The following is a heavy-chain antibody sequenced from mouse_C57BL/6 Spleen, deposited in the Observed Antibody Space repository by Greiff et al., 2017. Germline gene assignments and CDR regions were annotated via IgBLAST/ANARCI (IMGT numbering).Heavy chain of an antibody. CDR3: ASLLRFAY. CDR1: GYAFSSYW. J-gene: IGHJ3*01. D-gene: IGHD1-1*01. CDR2: IYPGDGDP. Sequence: VQLQESGAELVKPGASVKISCKASGYAFSSYWMNWVKQRPGKGLEWIGQIYPGDGDPNYNGKFKGKATLTADKSSSTAYMQLSSLTSEDSAVYFCASLLRFAYWGQGTLVTVSA. V-gene: IGHV1-80*01.